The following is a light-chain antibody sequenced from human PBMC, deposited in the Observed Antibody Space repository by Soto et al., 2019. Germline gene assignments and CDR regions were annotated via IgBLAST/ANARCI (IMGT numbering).Light chain of an antibody. CDR2: GTS. Sequence: EIVFTQSPGTLSLSPGEGATLPCRASQSVKSSYLAWYQHKPGQAPRLLIYGTSSRATGIPDRFSGSGSGADFTLTSSRLEPEDFAVYYCQQYGSSITFGQGTRLEIK. CDR1: QSVKSSY. V-gene: IGKV3-20*01. J-gene: IGKJ5*01. CDR3: QQYGSSIT.